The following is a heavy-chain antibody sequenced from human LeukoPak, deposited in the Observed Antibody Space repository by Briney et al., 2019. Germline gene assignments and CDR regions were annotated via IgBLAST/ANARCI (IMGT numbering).Heavy chain of an antibody. Sequence: GGSLRLSCAASGFTFSNFWMSWVRQAPGKALEWVANIKQDGSEKYYVDSVEGRFTISRDNSKNTLYLQMNSLKPEDTAMYYCARDGLTGTTDGTLDSWGQGTLVTVSS. D-gene: IGHD1-20*01. CDR3: ARDGLTGTTDGTLDS. J-gene: IGHJ4*02. V-gene: IGHV3-7*01. CDR1: GFTFSNFW. CDR2: IKQDGSEK.